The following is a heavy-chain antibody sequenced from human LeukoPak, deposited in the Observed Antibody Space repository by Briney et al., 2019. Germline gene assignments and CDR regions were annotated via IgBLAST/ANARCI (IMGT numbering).Heavy chain of an antibody. D-gene: IGHD6-19*01. CDR3: ARADRYSSGWLNWFDP. J-gene: IGHJ5*02. CDR2: INSDGSST. CDR1: GFTFSSYW. V-gene: IGHV3-74*01. Sequence: GGSLRLSCAASGFTFSSYWMHWVRQAPGKGLVWVSRINSDGSSTSYADSVKGRFTISRDNAKNTLYLQMNSLRAEDTAVYYCARADRYSSGWLNWFDPWGQGTLVTVSS.